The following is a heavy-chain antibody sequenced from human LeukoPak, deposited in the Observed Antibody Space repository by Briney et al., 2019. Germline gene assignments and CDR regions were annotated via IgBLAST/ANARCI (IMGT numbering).Heavy chain of an antibody. CDR3: ARNDYSNIPRPVVRGVTLDY. CDR2: IYYSGTT. CDR1: GGSISSSSYY. V-gene: IGHV4-39*07. D-gene: IGHD3-10*01. Sequence: PSETLSLTCTVSGGSISSSSYYWGWIRQPPGKGLEWIGSIYYSGTTYYNPSLKSRVTISVDTSKNQFSLKLSSVTAADTAVYYCARNDYSNIPRPVVRGVTLDYWGQGTLVTVSS. J-gene: IGHJ4*02.